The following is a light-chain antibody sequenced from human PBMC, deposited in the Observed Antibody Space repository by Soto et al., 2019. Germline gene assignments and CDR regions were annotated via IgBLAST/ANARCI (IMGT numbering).Light chain of an antibody. J-gene: IGKJ1*01. Sequence: EIVVTLSLVTLSQVPEDRATXSCRASQSVSSYLAWYQQKPGQAPRLLINDAASRATGIPARFSGSGSGTDFTLTISSLEPEDFAVYYCQERGNSSWTFGEGTKVDIK. V-gene: IGKV3-11*01. CDR2: DAA. CDR3: QERGNSSWT. CDR1: QSVSSY.